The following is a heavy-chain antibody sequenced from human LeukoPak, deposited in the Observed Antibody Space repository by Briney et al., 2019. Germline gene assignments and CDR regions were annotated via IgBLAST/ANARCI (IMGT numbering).Heavy chain of an antibody. CDR2: INHSGST. J-gene: IGHJ3*02. CDR1: GGSFSGYY. D-gene: IGHD2-2*01. V-gene: IGHV4-34*01. CDR3: ARLGYCSSTSCPKDAFDI. Sequence: SETLSLTCAVYGGSFSGYYWSWIRQPPGKGLEWIGEINHSGSTNYNPSLKSRVTISVDTSKNQFSLKLSSVTAADTAVYYCARLGYCSSTSCPKDAFDIWGQGTMVTVSS.